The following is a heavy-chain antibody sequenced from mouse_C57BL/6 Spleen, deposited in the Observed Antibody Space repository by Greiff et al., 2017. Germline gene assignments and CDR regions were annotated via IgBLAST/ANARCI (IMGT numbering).Heavy chain of an antibody. CDR3: ARRVLGYFDY. V-gene: IGHV1-50*01. Sequence: VQLQQPGAELVKPGASVKLSCKASGYTFTSYWMQWVKQRPGQGLEWIGEIDPSDSYTNYNQQFKGKATLTVDTSSSTAYMQLSSLTSEDSAVYYCARRVLGYFDYWGQGTTLTVSS. CDR1: GYTFTSYW. J-gene: IGHJ2*01. D-gene: IGHD3-3*01. CDR2: IDPSDSYT.